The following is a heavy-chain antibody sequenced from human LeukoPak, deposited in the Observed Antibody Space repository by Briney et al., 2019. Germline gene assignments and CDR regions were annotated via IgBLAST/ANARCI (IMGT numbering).Heavy chain of an antibody. CDR1: GFTFSSYG. Sequence: GGSLRLSCAASGFTFSSYGMHWLRQAPGKGLEWVAVIWYDGSNKYYADSVKGRFTIPRDNSKNTLYLQMNSLRAEATAVYYCASDRYEDRPDGAFDIWGQGPMVTVSS. V-gene: IGHV3-33*01. J-gene: IGHJ3*02. CDR3: ASDRYEDRPDGAFDI. D-gene: IGHD1-1*01. CDR2: IWYDGSNK.